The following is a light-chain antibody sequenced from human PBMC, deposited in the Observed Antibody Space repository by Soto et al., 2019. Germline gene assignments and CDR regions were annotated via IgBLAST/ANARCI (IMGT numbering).Light chain of an antibody. CDR2: KAS. Sequence: DIQMTQSPSTLSASVGDRVTITCRASQSISSWLAWYQQKPGKAPKLLIYKASNLESGVPSRFSGSGSGTEFTLTISSLQPDDFATYYCQQFNGYRTFGQGTQVEIK. CDR3: QQFNGYRT. V-gene: IGKV1-5*03. CDR1: QSISSW. J-gene: IGKJ1*01.